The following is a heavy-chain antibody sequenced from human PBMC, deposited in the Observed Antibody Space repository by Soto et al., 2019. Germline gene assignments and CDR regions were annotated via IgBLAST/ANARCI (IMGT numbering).Heavy chain of an antibody. CDR3: ASVPYGDADAFDI. V-gene: IGHV3-30*03. CDR2: LSSDGLNT. J-gene: IGHJ3*02. CDR1: GFTFSNYG. Sequence: GGSLRLSCAASGFTFSNYGMHWVRRAPGKGLEWVAVLSSDGLNTLYPDSVKGRFTISRDNAKNSLYLQMNSLRDEDTAVYYCASVPYGDADAFDIWGQGTMVTVSS. D-gene: IGHD4-17*01.